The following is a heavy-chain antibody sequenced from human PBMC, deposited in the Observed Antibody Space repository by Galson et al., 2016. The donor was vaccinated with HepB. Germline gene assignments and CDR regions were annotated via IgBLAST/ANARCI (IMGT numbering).Heavy chain of an antibody. D-gene: IGHD3-10*01. CDR1: GFSFGTFA. CDR3: AKFASGTYYLDSFDY. J-gene: IGHJ4*02. CDR2: ITGTGGGT. Sequence: SLRLSCAASGFSFGTFAMSWVRQAPGKGLEWISGITGTGGGTYYADSVKGRFTISRDNSKNTVYLQMNSLRAEDTAVYYCAKFASGTYYLDSFDYWGQGTLVTVSS. V-gene: IGHV3-23*01.